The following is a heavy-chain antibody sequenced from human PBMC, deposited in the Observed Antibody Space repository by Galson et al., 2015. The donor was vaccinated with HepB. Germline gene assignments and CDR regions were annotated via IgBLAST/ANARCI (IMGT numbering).Heavy chain of an antibody. Sequence: SVKVSCKASGGTFSSYAISWVRQAPGQGLEWMGGIIPIFGTANYAQKFQGRVTITADESTSTAYMELSSLRSEDTAVYYCAREGPSGSTYYYYGMDVWGQGTTVTVSS. D-gene: IGHD1-26*01. CDR3: AREGPSGSTYYYYGMDV. J-gene: IGHJ6*02. V-gene: IGHV1-69*13. CDR1: GGTFSSYA. CDR2: IIPIFGTA.